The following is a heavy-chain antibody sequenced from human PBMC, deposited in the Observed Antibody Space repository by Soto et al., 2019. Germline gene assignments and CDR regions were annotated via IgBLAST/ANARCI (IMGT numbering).Heavy chain of an antibody. Sequence: GGSLRLSCAASGFNFSSYWMSWVRQAPGKGLEWVANIKQDGSEKYYVDSVKGRFTISRDNAKNSLYLQMNSLRAEDTAVYYCARADIVVVVAATSNFDYWGQGTLVTVSS. J-gene: IGHJ4*02. V-gene: IGHV3-7*01. CDR2: IKQDGSEK. CDR1: GFNFSSYW. D-gene: IGHD2-15*01. CDR3: ARADIVVVVAATSNFDY.